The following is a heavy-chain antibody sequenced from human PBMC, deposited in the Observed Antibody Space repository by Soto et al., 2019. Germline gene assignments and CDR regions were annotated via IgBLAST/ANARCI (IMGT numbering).Heavy chain of an antibody. CDR3: ASSILWPLDRNY. CDR2: TNTDGSYI. CDR1: AFTFIDSR. D-gene: IGHD3-10*01. J-gene: IGHJ4*01. V-gene: IGHV3-74*01. Sequence: GLSLRLSCAPSAFTFIDSRMHCVRQTPGKGLACAPRTNTDGSYINYVDSVLGRFTGSRDNAKSTLYLQMNSLRAEDSAVYSGASSILWPLDRNYVDQGTQGAVSS.